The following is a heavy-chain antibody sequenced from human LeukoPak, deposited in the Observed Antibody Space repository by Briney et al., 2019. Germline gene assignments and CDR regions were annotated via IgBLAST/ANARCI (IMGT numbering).Heavy chain of an antibody. CDR2: ISSSSSYI. CDR1: GFTFSSYS. J-gene: IGHJ6*03. CDR3: ARDVSFCSSTSCYTDYYYMDV. D-gene: IGHD2-2*02. Sequence: GGSLRLSCAASGFTFSSYSTNWVRQAPGKGLKWVSSISSSSSYIYYADSVKGRFTISRDNAKNSLYLQMNSLRAEDTAVYYCARDVSFCSSTSCYTDYYYMDVWGKGTTVTVSS. V-gene: IGHV3-21*01.